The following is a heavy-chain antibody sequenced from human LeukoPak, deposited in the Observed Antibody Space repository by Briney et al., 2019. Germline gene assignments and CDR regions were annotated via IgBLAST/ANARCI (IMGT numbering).Heavy chain of an antibody. CDR3: ARNLRYFDWSPDY. V-gene: IGHV1-2*07. CDR1: GYTFTGYY. D-gene: IGHD3-9*01. CDR2: INPNSGGT. Sequence: ASVKVSCKASGYTFTGYYMHWVRQAPGQGLEWMGWINPNSGGTNYAHKFQGRVTMTRDTSIGTAYMELSRLRSDDTAVYYCARNLRYFDWSPDYWGQGTLVTVSS. J-gene: IGHJ4*02.